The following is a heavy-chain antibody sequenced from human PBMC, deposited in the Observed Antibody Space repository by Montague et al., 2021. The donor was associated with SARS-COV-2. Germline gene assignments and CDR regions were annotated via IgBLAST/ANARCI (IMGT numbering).Heavy chain of an antibody. D-gene: IGHD3-10*01. J-gene: IGHJ6*02. V-gene: IGHV2-70*11. CDR2: IDWDDDK. CDR3: ARTAGTDYTGYYYYAMDV. Sequence: PALVKPTQTLTLTCTFSGFSLSTSGMCVSWIRQPPGKALEWLARIDWDDDKYYSTSLKTRLTISKDTSKNQVVHTMTNMDPVDTATYYCARTAGTDYTGYYYYAMDVWGQGTTVTVSS. CDR1: GFSLSTSGMC.